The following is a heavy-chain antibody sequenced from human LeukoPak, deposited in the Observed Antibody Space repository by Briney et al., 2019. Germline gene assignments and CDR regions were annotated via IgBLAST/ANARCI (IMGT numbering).Heavy chain of an antibody. CDR3: ARVALRGYGSGSSNNNHFDY. D-gene: IGHD3-10*01. Sequence: GGSLRLSCAASGFTFSSYWMHWVRQAPGKGLVWVSRINSDGSSTSYADSVKGRFTISRDNAKNTLYLQMNSLRAEDTAVYYCARVALRGYGSGSSNNNHFDYWGQGTLVTVSS. CDR1: GFTFSSYW. J-gene: IGHJ4*02. V-gene: IGHV3-74*01. CDR2: INSDGSST.